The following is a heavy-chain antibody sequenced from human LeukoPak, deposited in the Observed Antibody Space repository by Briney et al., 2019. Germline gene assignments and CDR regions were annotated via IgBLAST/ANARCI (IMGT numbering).Heavy chain of an antibody. J-gene: IGHJ6*03. V-gene: IGHV4-59*01. CDR3: ARVRIAALGGFYYYYYMDV. CDR2: IYYSGST. D-gene: IGHD6-6*01. CDR1: GGSISSYY. Sequence: PSETLSLTCTVSGGSISSYYWSWIRQPPGKGLEWIGYIYYSGSTNYNPSLKSRVTISVDTSKNQFSLKLSSVTAADTAVYYCARVRIAALGGFYYYYYMDVWGKGTTVTVSS.